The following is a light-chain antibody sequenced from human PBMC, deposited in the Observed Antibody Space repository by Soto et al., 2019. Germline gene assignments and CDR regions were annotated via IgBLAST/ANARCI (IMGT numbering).Light chain of an antibody. CDR3: QQTYSNFVS. J-gene: IGKJ4*01. V-gene: IGKV1-39*01. CDR2: DAS. CDR1: QTISTY. Sequence: DIQMTQSPSSLSASVGDRVTIPCRSSQTISTYLQWFHQKPGKAPNLLIYDASSLQTGVPSRFSGSGSGTDFTLTLSSLQPEDFGTYYCQQTYSNFVSFGGGTRVEMK.